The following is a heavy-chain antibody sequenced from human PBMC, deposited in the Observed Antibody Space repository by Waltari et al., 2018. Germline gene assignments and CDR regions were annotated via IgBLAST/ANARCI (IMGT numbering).Heavy chain of an antibody. CDR2: VEPEDGKT. V-gene: IGHV1-69-2*01. CDR1: GYTFTDYY. CDR3: VTAKDITMVQGVIIP. J-gene: IGHJ5*02. Sequence: EVQLVQSGAEVKKPGATVKISCKVSGYTFTDYYMHWVQQAPGKGLEWMGLVEPEDGKTIYAENVQGRVTITAETSTDTAYMELSSLRSEDTAVYYCVTAKDITMVQGVIIPWGQGTLVTVSS. D-gene: IGHD3-10*01.